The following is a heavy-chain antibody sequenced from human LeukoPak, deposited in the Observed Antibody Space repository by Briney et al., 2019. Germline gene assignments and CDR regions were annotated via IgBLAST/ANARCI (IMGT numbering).Heavy chain of an antibody. D-gene: IGHD2-8*01. CDR2: ISYDGSNK. Sequence: GGSLRLSCAASGFTFSSYAMHWVRQAPGKGLEWVAVISYDGSNKYYADSVKGRFTISRDNSKNTLYLQMNSLRAEDTAVYYCARAQKYCTNGVCKYYFDYWGQGTLVTVSS. V-gene: IGHV3-30-3*01. J-gene: IGHJ4*02. CDR1: GFTFSSYA. CDR3: ARAQKYCTNGVCKYYFDY.